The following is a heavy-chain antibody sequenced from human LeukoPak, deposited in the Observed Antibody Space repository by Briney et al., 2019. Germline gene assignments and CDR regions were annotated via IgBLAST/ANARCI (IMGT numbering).Heavy chain of an antibody. J-gene: IGHJ6*03. CDR2: IIPIFGTA. CDR3: ARDQHYYGSGKVGTYYYYYYMDV. D-gene: IGHD3-10*01. V-gene: IGHV1-69*05. Sequence: SVKVSCKASGGTFSSYAISWVRQAPGQGLEWMGGIIPIFGTANYAQKFQGRVTITTDESTSTAYMELSSLRSEDTAAYYCARDQHYYGSGKVGTYYYYYYMDVWGKGTTVTVSS. CDR1: GGTFSSYA.